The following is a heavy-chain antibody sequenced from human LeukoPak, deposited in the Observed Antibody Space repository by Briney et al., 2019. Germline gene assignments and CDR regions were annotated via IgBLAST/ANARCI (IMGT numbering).Heavy chain of an antibody. CDR2: IIPIFDTA. Sequence: GASVKVSCKASGGTFSSYAISWVRQAPGHGLEWMGGIIPIFDTANYAQKFQGRVTITADESTSTAYMELSSLRSEDTAVYYCARETNVDTAMVDAFDIWGQGTMVTVSS. CDR1: GGTFSSYA. J-gene: IGHJ3*02. CDR3: ARETNVDTAMVDAFDI. D-gene: IGHD5-18*01. V-gene: IGHV1-69*01.